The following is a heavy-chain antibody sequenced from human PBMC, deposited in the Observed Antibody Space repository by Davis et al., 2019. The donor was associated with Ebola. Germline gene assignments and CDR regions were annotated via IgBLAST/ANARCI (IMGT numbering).Heavy chain of an antibody. CDR2: IYYSGST. CDR1: GGSISSYY. V-gene: IGHV4-59*01. J-gene: IGHJ4*02. CDR3: ARTIVGWSHDY. Sequence: MPGGSLRLSCTVSGGSISSYYWSWIRQPPGKGLEWIGYIYYSGSTNYNPSLKSRVTISVDTSKNQFSLKLSSVTAADTAVYYCARTIVGWSHDYWGQGTLVTVSS. D-gene: IGHD2-15*01.